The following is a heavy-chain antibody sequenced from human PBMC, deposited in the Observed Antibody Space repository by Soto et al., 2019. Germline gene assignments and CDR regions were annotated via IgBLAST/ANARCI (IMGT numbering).Heavy chain of an antibody. Sequence: PSETLSLTCTVSGGSISSYYWSWIRQPAGKGLEWIGRIYTSVSTNYNPSLKSRVTMSVDTSKNQFSLKLSSVTAADTAVYYFARGSDSSGYYFTTVDWFDPWGQGTLVTVSS. CDR3: ARGSDSSGYYFTTVDWFDP. V-gene: IGHV4-4*07. CDR1: GGSISSYY. CDR2: IYTSVST. J-gene: IGHJ5*02. D-gene: IGHD3-22*01.